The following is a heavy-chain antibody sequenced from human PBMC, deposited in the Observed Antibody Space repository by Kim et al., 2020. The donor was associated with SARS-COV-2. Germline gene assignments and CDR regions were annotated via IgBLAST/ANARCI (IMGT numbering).Heavy chain of an antibody. CDR3: ARVSGDFWSGYFDY. V-gene: IGHV3-30*04. D-gene: IGHD3-3*01. J-gene: IGHJ4*02. CDR1: GFTFSSYA. CDR2: ISYDGSNK. Sequence: GGSLRLSCAASGFTFSSYAMHWVRQAPGKGLEWVAVISYDGSNKYYADSVKGRFTISRDNSKNTLYLQMNSLRAEDTAVYYCARVSGDFWSGYFDYCGQGTLVTVSS.